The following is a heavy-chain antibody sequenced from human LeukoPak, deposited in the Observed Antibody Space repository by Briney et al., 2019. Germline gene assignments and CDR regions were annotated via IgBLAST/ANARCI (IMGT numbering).Heavy chain of an antibody. D-gene: IGHD3-22*01. V-gene: IGHV4-39*07. CDR1: GGSISSSSYY. CDR2: IYYSGST. Sequence: PSETLSLTCTVSGGSISSSSYYWGWIRQPPGKGLEWIGSIYYSGSTYYNPSLKSRVTISVDTSKNQFSLKLSSVTAADTAVYYCARGGGDYYDSSDWFDPWGQGTLVTVSS. CDR3: ARGGGDYYDSSDWFDP. J-gene: IGHJ5*02.